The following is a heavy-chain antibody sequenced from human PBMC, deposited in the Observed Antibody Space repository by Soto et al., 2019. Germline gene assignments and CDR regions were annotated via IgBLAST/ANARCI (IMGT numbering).Heavy chain of an antibody. Sequence: KLQGRVTMTTDTSTSTAYMELRSLRSDDTAVYYCARESCSGHYYWCAFDIWGQGTMVTVSS. CDR3: ARESCSGHYYWCAFDI. V-gene: IGHV1-18*01. J-gene: IGHJ3*02. D-gene: IGHD3-22*01.